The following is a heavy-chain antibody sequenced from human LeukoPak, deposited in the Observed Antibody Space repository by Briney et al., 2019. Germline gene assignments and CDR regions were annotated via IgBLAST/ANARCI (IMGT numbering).Heavy chain of an antibody. CDR3: ARLSSGSYYLIYYYYYMDV. J-gene: IGHJ6*03. CDR2: IYSGGTT. Sequence: GGSLRLSCAASGFTFSSYSMNWVRQAPGKGLEWVSVIYSGGTTYYADSVKGRFTISRDNSKNTLYLQMNSLRAEDTAVYYCARLSSGSYYLIYYYYYMDVWGKGTTVTVSS. V-gene: IGHV3-66*01. CDR1: GFTFSSYS. D-gene: IGHD3-10*01.